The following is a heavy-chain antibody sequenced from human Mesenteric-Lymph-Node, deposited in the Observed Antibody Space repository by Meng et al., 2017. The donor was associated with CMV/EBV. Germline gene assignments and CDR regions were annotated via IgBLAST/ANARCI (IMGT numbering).Heavy chain of an antibody. J-gene: IGHJ5*02. V-gene: IGHV4-39*07. CDR2: IYYSGST. Sequence: SETLSLTCTVSGGSVSSGSYYWGWIRQPPGKGLEWFGNIYYSGSTYYNPSLKSRVTISLDTSKNQFSLKLTSVTAADTAVYYCARSYNWFDPWGQGTLVTVSS. CDR3: ARSYNWFDP. CDR1: GGSVSSGSYY.